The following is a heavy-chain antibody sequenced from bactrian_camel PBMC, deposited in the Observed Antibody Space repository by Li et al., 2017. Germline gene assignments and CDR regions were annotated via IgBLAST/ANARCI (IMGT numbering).Heavy chain of an antibody. J-gene: IGHJ6*01. CDR3: AKGSRGEAVRSSGY. CDR2: ISSRGMLK. Sequence: VQLVESGGGLVQPGRSPRLSCAASGFSFNATAMTWVRLSPGKELEWVSEISSRGMLKNYADSVKGRFAISRDNAKNTLYLQMNSLTTEDTAMYYCAKGSRGEAVRSSGYRGQGTQVTVS. CDR1: GFSFNATA. V-gene: IGHV3S42*01. D-gene: IGHD8*01.